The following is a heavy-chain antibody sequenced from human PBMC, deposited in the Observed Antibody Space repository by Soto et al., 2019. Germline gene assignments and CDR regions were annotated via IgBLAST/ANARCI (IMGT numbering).Heavy chain of an antibody. J-gene: IGHJ6*02. CDR2: VIPIFTKT. D-gene: IGHD3-3*01. CDR1: GGNFIIYT. V-gene: IGHV1-69*08. CDR3: ARGGVGAAGGMDV. Sequence: QVQLVQSGAAVKKPGSSVKVSCKSSGGNFIIYTITWVRQAPGQGLEWMGRVIPIFTKTNYAQKFQGRITITADRATSTAYMELSGLTSEDTAVYYCARGGVGAAGGMDVWGQGTTVTVSS.